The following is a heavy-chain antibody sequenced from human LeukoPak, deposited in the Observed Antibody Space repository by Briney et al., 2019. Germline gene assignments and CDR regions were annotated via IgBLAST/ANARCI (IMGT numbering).Heavy chain of an antibody. D-gene: IGHD2-2*02. CDR3: STSKEGYCSSSSCYTDY. CDR2: IKSKSDGGTT. CDR1: GFTFSSAR. J-gene: IGHJ4*02. V-gene: IGHV3-15*01. Sequence: PGGSLRLSCAASGFTFSSARMSWVRQAPGKGLEWVGHIKSKSDGGTTDYAAPVKGRFTISRDDSKNTLYLQMNSLKTEDTAVYYRSTSKEGYCSSSSCYTDYWGQGTLVTVSS.